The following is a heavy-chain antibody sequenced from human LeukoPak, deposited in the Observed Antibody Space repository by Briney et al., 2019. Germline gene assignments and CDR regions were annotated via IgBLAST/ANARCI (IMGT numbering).Heavy chain of an antibody. CDR2: IYSGGST. Sequence: GGSLRLSCAASGFTVSSNYMSWVRQAPGKGLEWVSVIYSGGSTYYADSVKGRFTISRDNSKNTLYLQMNSLRAEDTAVYYCARGPTVTMVRGVSLDYWGQGTLVTVSS. CDR1: GFTVSSNY. CDR3: ARGPTVTMVRGVSLDY. J-gene: IGHJ4*02. V-gene: IGHV3-53*01. D-gene: IGHD3-10*01.